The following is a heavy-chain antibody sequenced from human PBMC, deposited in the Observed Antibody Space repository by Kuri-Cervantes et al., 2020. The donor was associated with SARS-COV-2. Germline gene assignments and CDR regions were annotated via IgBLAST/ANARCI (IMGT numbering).Heavy chain of an antibody. J-gene: IGHJ6*03. D-gene: IGHD1-26*01. CDR1: GGSISSHY. CDR2: IYYSGST. Sequence: SETLSLTCTVSGGSISSHYWSWIRQPPGKGLEWIGYIYYSGSTNYNPSLKSRVTISVDTSKNQFSLKLSSVTAADTAVYYCARVIVGATDYYYYMDVWSKGTTVTVS. CDR3: ARVIVGATDYYYYMDV. V-gene: IGHV4-59*11.